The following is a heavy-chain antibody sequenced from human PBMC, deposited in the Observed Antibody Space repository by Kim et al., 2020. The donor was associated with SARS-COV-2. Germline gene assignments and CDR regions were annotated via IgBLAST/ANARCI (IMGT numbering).Heavy chain of an antibody. Sequence: YAQKFQGRVTMTRDTSTSTVYMELSSLRSEDTAVYYCARGERWLQFWVDYWGQGTLVTVSS. CDR3: ARGERWLQFWVDY. V-gene: IGHV1-46*01. J-gene: IGHJ4*02. D-gene: IGHD5-12*01.